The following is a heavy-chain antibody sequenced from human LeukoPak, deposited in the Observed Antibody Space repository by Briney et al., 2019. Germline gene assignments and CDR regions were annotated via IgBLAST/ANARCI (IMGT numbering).Heavy chain of an antibody. Sequence: KTSGTLSLTCGVSGGSIDSTNYWSWVRQPPGQGLEWIGEISLTGRTNYNPSLNGRVTMSLDESRNQLSLNLTSVTAADTAIYYCSRESGAFCPFGYWGQGTLVIVPP. CDR1: GGSIDSTNY. CDR3: SRESGAFCPFGY. D-gene: IGHD1-26*01. CDR2: ISLTGRT. V-gene: IGHV4-4*02. J-gene: IGHJ4*02.